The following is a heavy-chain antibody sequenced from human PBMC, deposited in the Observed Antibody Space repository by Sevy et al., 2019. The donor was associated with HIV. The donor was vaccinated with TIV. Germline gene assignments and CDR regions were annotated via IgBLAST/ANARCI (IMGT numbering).Heavy chain of an antibody. CDR1: GGSISNNY. V-gene: IGHV4-59*01. Sequence: SETLSLTCTVSGGSISNNYWSWIRQPPGKGLEWIGYICYNESTKYNPSLKSRVAISVDTSKNQMSLKLRSVTAADTAIYYCARSDPMDRVNWFDPWGQGTLVTVSS. J-gene: IGHJ5*02. CDR2: ICYNEST. CDR3: ARSDPMDRVNWFDP.